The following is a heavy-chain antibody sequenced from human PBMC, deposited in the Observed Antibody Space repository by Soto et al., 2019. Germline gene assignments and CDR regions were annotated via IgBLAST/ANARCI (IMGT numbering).Heavy chain of an antibody. D-gene: IGHD2-21*01. V-gene: IGHV4-4*08. CDR2: MYKTGST. CDR1: GGSISGYY. Sequence: PSETLSLACTVSGGSISGYYWSWIRQPPGKGLEWIGYMYKTGSTVYNPSFKSRVTISVDTSKNQFSLKLSSVTAADTAVYYCARDRPIRDSGRPSFAPWGQGIQVTVSS. J-gene: IGHJ5*02. CDR3: ARDRPIRDSGRPSFAP.